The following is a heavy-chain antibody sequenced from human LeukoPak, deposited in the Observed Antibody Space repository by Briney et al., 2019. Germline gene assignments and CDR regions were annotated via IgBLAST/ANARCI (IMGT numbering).Heavy chain of an antibody. V-gene: IGHV3-21*04. D-gene: IGHD2-8*02. CDR3: VRGTDCSATTCYPLSAFDY. J-gene: IGHJ4*02. CDR1: GFIFSDFG. CDR2: ISSRGTST. Sequence: GGSLRLSCVASGFIFSDFGMNWVRQVPGKGLEWVAFISSRGTSTFDADSVKGRFTISRDTAKKSLDLQMTSLRADDTAAYYCVRGTDCSATTCYPLSAFDYWGQGTLVTVSS.